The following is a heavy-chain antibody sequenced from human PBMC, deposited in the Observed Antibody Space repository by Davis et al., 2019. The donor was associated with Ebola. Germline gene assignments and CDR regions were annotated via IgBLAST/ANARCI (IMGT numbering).Heavy chain of an antibody. CDR1: EFTFRSYW. J-gene: IGHJ4*02. CDR2: IDTDGSTT. CDR3: ARDVGGRAGY. V-gene: IGHV3-74*01. Sequence: PGRSLRLSCVGSEFTFRSYWFHWVRQAPGKGLEWVSRIDTDGSTTNYADSVRGRFTISRDNAKNTLFLQMNSLRADDTAVYYCARDVGGRAGYWGQGTLVTVSS.